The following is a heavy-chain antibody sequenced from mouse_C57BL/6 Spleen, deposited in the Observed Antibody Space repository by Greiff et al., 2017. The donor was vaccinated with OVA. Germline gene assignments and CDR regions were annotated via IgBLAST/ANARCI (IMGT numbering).Heavy chain of an antibody. Sequence: EVQRVESGGDLVKPGGSLKLSCAASGFTFSSYGMSWVRQTPDKRLEWVATISSGGSYTYYPDSVKGRFTISRDNAKNTLYLQMSSLKSEDTAMYYCAGYWDVGFAYWGQGTLVTVSA. CDR3: AGYWDVGFAY. CDR2: ISSGGSYT. D-gene: IGHD4-1*01. J-gene: IGHJ3*01. CDR1: GFTFSSYG. V-gene: IGHV5-6*01.